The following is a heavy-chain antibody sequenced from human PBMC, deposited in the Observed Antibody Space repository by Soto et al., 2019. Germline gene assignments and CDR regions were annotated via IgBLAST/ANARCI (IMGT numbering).Heavy chain of an antibody. CDR3: ERNRDSNWLEP. D-gene: IGHD3-22*01. V-gene: IGHV4-39*01. CDR1: VFSIISIIYY. CDR2: IYYIGST. J-gene: IGHJ5*02. Sequence: SSETLSLTCIFSVFSIISIIYYWGWIRQPPGNGLEWIGSIYYIGSTYYNPSLKIRVNISVDTSKNQFSLKLSSVTSADTAVFYCERNRDSNWLEPWGKGTMVNVSS.